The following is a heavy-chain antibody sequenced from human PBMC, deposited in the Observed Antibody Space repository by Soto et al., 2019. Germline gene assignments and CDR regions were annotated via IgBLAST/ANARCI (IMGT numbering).Heavy chain of an antibody. V-gene: IGHV3-64D*06. Sequence: PWGSLRLSCSVSGFILSSYAMHWVRQAPGKGLEYVASISSEGASTYYADSVKGRFIISRDNSKNTLYLQMSSLRAEDTAVYYCVKDRYVDYWGQGILVTVSS. CDR3: VKDRYVDY. J-gene: IGHJ4*02. CDR1: GFILSSYA. CDR2: ISSEGAST.